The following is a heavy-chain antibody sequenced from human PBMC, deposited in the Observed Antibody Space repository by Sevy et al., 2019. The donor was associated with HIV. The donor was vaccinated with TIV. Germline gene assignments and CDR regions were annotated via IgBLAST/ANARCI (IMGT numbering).Heavy chain of an antibody. CDR2: IKQEGSEN. CDR1: GFSFSSYW. V-gene: IGHV3-7*01. D-gene: IGHD3-16*01. CDR3: AGDWGSVH. Sequence: GGSLTLACAASGFSFSSYWISWVRHAPGKGREWVANIKQEGSENYYVHSVKGRFTISNDNAKNSLYLQMTSLIAEETAVYYCAGDWGSVHWGQGTLVTVSS. J-gene: IGHJ4*02.